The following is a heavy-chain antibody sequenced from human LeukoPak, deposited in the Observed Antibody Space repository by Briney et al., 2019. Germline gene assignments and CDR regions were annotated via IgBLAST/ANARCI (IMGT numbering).Heavy chain of an antibody. V-gene: IGHV3-53*01. D-gene: IGHD1-1*01. Sequence: PGESLTLSCAASGFTISRNYLGWVRQPPPKGLEWCSITYSGGTTYYDDSVKGRFTISRDNATNSLYLQVNSLRAEDTAVYYCAAFATSNAQWATFDFWGQGTLVTVSS. CDR3: AAFATSNAQWATFDF. J-gene: IGHJ4*02. CDR2: TYSGGTT. CDR1: GFTISRNY.